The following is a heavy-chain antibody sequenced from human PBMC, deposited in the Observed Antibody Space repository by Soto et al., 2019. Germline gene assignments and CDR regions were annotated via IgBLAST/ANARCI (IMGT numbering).Heavy chain of an antibody. Sequence: QVQLVESGGGVVQPGRSLRLSCAASGFTFSSYGMHWVRQAPGKGLEWVAVIWYDGSNKYYADSVKGRFTISRDNSKNTLYLQMNSLRAEDTAVYYCARDHSRDIVVVPAALYFDYWGQGTLVTVSS. D-gene: IGHD2-2*01. CDR3: ARDHSRDIVVVPAALYFDY. J-gene: IGHJ4*02. V-gene: IGHV3-33*01. CDR2: IWYDGSNK. CDR1: GFTFSSYG.